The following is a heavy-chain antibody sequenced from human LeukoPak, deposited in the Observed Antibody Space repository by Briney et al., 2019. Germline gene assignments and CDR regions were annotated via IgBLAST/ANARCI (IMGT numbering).Heavy chain of an antibody. J-gene: IGHJ4*02. CDR1: GFTSSSYS. D-gene: IGHD3-9*01. V-gene: IGHV3-21*01. CDR3: ARGGDILTGYSFDY. CDR2: ISSSSTYI. Sequence: GGSLRLSCAASGFTSSSYSMNWVRQAPGKGLEWVSSISSSSTYIYYADSVKGRFTISRDNAKNSLCLQMNSLRAEDTAMYYCARGGDILTGYSFDYWGQGTLVTVSS.